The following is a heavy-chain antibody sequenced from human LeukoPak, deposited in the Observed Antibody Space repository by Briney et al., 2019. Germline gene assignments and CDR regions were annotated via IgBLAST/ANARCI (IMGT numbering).Heavy chain of an antibody. CDR2: TRNKANSYTT. CDR1: GFTFSDHY. Sequence: GGSLRLSCVASGFTFSDHYMDWVRQAPGKGLEWVGRTRNKANSYTTEYAASVKGRFTISRDDSKNSLYLQMNSLKTGDTAVYYCARGAYCGGDCYPNYYYYGMDVWGQGTTVTVSS. D-gene: IGHD2-21*02. V-gene: IGHV3-72*01. CDR3: ARGAYCGGDCYPNYYYYGMDV. J-gene: IGHJ6*02.